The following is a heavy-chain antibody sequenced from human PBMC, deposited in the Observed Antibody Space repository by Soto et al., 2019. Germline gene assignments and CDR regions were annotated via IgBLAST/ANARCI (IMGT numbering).Heavy chain of an antibody. Sequence: EAQLSESGGGLVQPGGSLRLSCAVSGFNLRNYAMSWVRQAPGKGLEWVSDISVSGNSIYYADSVKGRFTISRDTSRNTLYLQMNSLRVEDTALYFCARGVDMSYWDLPQSPPPDSWGRGTLVTVSS. J-gene: IGHJ4*02. CDR1: GFNLRNYA. CDR3: ARGVDMSYWDLPQSPPPDS. D-gene: IGHD1-7*01. V-gene: IGHV3-23*01. CDR2: ISVSGNSI.